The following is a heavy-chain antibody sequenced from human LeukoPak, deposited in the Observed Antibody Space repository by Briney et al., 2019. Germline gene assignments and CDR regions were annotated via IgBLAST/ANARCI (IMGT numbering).Heavy chain of an antibody. CDR2: ISAYNGNT. V-gene: IGHV1-18*01. J-gene: IGHJ4*02. CDR3: ARPDTAMGYFDY. D-gene: IGHD5-18*01. CDR1: GYTFTSYG. Sequence: ASVKVSCKASGYTFTSYGISWVRQAPGQGLEWMGWISAYNGNTNYAQKLQGRVTMTTDTSTSTAYMELRSLGSDDTAVYYCARPDTAMGYFDYWGQGTLVTVSS.